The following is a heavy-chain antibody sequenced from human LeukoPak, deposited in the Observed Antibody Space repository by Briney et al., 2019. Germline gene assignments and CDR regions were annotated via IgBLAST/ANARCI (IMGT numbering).Heavy chain of an antibody. CDR3: ASGSGSYRTPYYYMDV. Sequence: GGSLRLSCAASGFTFSSNYMSWVRQAPGKGLEWVSVIYSGGSTYYADSSKGRFTISRDNSKNTLYLQMNNLRAEDTAVYYCASGSGSYRTPYYYMDVWGKGTTVTVSS. CDR1: GFTFSSNY. V-gene: IGHV3-53*01. J-gene: IGHJ6*03. CDR2: IYSGGST. D-gene: IGHD3-10*01.